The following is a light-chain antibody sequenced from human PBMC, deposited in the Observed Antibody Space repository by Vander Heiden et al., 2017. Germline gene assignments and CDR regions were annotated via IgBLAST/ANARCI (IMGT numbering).Light chain of an antibody. V-gene: IGLV3-19*01. Sequence: SSELTQAPAVSVAFGQTVRLTRQGGSLRSSDASRYPRKPGQAPVLVIYGKSNRPSGIPDRFSGSSSGNTASLTITGAEAEDEADYYCNSRDSSGNHWVFGGGTKLTVL. CDR3: NSRDSSGNHWV. CDR2: GKS. J-gene: IGLJ3*02. CDR1: SLRSSD.